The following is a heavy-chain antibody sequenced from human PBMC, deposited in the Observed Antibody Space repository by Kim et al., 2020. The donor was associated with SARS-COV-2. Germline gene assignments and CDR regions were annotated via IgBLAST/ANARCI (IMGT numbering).Heavy chain of an antibody. J-gene: IGHJ3*02. CDR3: ASLGYCSSTSCYTNAFDI. V-gene: IGHV4-30-2*01. CDR1: GGSISSGGYS. Sequence: SETLSLTCAVSGGSISSGGYSWSWIRQPPGKGLEWIGYIYHSGSTYYNPSLKSRVTISVDRSKNQFSLKLSSVTAADTAVYYCASLGYCSSTSCYTNAFDIWGQGTMVTVSS. CDR2: IYHSGST. D-gene: IGHD2-2*02.